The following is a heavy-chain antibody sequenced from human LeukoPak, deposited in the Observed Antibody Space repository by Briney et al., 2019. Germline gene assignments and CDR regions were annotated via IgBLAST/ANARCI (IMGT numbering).Heavy chain of an antibody. J-gene: IGHJ4*02. V-gene: IGHV3-30*18. CDR3: AKDRAPYCSGGSCYQGDY. Sequence: GGSLRLSCAASGFTFSSYGMHWVRQAPGKGLEWVAVISYDGSNKYYADSVKGRFTISRDNSKNTLYLQMNSLRAEDTAVYYCAKDRAPYCSGGSCYQGDYWGQGTLVTVSS. D-gene: IGHD2-15*01. CDR1: GFTFSSYG. CDR2: ISYDGSNK.